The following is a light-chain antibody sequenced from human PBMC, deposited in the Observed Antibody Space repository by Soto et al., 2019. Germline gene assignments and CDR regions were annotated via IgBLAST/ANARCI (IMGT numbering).Light chain of an antibody. CDR2: AAS. V-gene: IGKV1-39*01. Sequence: DLQMTQSPSSLSASVGDRVTITCRTSQSISRNLNWYQQKAGKAPRLLIFAASSLQSGVPSRFSGSGSGTDFTLTISSLQPEDSATYYCQQSYSIPYTFGQGTKLEIK. J-gene: IGKJ2*01. CDR1: QSISRN. CDR3: QQSYSIPYT.